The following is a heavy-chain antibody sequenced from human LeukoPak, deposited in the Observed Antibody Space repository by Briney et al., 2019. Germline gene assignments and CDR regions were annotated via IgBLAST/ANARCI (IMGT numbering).Heavy chain of an antibody. V-gene: IGHV4-59*12. CDR1: GGSINSYY. J-gene: IGHJ4*02. Sequence: SETLSLTCTVPGGSINSYYWSWIRQPPGKGLEWIGYIYYSGSTNYNPSLKSRVTISVDTSKNQFSLKLSSVTAADTAVYYCARGHLLSGWYNDYWGQGTLVTVSS. CDR2: IYYSGST. D-gene: IGHD6-19*01. CDR3: ARGHLLSGWYNDY.